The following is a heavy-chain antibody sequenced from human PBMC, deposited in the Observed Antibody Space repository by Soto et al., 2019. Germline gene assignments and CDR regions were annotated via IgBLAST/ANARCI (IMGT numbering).Heavy chain of an antibody. V-gene: IGHV3-48*03. CDR1: GFTFSSYA. D-gene: IGHD3-3*02. CDR3: ARSPFLECN. Sequence: PGGSLRLSCAASGFTFSSYAMNWVRQAPGKGLEWVSYIGFSGSTKYYADSVKGRFTISRDNAKNSLFLQMNSLRVEDTAVYYCARSPFLECNWAQGTLVTVSS. CDR2: IGFSGSTK. J-gene: IGHJ4*02.